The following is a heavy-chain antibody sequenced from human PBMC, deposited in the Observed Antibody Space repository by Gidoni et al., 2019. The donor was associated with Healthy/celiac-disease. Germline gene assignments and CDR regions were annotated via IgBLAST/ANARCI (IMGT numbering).Heavy chain of an antibody. Sequence: AVYGGSFSGYYWSWIRQPPGKGLEWIGEINHSGSTNYNPSLKSRVTISVDTSKNQFSLKLSSVTAADTAVYYCARVSGSYYSGADYWGQGTLVTVSS. CDR2: INHSGST. CDR3: ARVSGSYYSGADY. J-gene: IGHJ4*02. D-gene: IGHD1-26*01. CDR1: GGSFSGYY. V-gene: IGHV4-34*01.